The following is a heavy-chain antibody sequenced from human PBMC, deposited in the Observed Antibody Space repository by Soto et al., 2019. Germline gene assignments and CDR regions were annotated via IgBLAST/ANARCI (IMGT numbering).Heavy chain of an antibody. J-gene: IGHJ4*02. Sequence: GGSLRLSCAASGFTFSSYEMNWVRQAPGKGLEWVSYISISGSTIYYADSVKGRFTISRDNAKNSLYLQMNSLRAEDTAVYYCARESSRDGYNYYFDYWGQGTLVTVSS. V-gene: IGHV3-48*03. D-gene: IGHD5-12*01. CDR2: ISISGSTI. CDR3: ARESSRDGYNYYFDY. CDR1: GFTFSSYE.